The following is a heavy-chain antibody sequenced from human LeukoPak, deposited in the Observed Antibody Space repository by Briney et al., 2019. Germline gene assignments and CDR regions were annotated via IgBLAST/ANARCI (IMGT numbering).Heavy chain of an antibody. CDR3: ARDLSGDSSGWYFDY. D-gene: IGHD6-19*01. CDR2: ISSSSSYI. J-gene: IGHJ4*02. CDR1: GFTFSSYS. Sequence: GGSLRLSCAASGFTFSSYSMNWVRQAPGKGLEWVSSISSSSSYIYYADSVKGRFTISRDNAKNSLYLQMNSLRAEDTAVYYCARDLSGDSSGWYFDYWGQGTLVTVS. V-gene: IGHV3-21*01.